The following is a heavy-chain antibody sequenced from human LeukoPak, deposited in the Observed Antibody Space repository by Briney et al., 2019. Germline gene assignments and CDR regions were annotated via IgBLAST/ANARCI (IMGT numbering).Heavy chain of an antibody. Sequence: SQTLSLTCTVSGGSISSGDYYWSWIRQPPGKGLEWIGYNYYSGSTYYNPSLKSRVTISVDTSKNQFSLKLSSVTAADTAVYYCASSYCSSTSCLKIFDYWGQGTLVTVSS. CDR2: NYYSGST. CDR3: ASSYCSSTSCLKIFDY. CDR1: GGSISSGDYY. J-gene: IGHJ4*02. D-gene: IGHD2-2*01. V-gene: IGHV4-30-4*01.